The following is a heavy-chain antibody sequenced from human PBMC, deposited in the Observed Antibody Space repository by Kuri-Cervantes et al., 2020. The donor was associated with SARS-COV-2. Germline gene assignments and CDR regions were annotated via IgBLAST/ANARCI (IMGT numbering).Heavy chain of an antibody. D-gene: IGHD3-10*01. CDR2: IYTSGST. V-gene: IGHV4-61*02. J-gene: IGHJ6*03. CDR3: AREVLLWFGELSYMDV. Sequence: SETLSLTCTVSGGSISSSSYYWGWIRQPAGKGLEWIGRIYTSGSTNYNPSLKSRVTMSVDTSKNQFSLKLSSVTAADTAVYYCAREVLLWFGELSYMDVWGKGTTVTVSS. CDR1: GGSISSSSYY.